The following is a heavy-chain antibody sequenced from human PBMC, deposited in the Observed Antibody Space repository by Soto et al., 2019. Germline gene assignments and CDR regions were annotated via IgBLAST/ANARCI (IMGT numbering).Heavy chain of an antibody. Sequence: QVQLVQSGAEVKKPGASVKVSCKASGYTFISYDINWVRQATGQGLEWMGWMNPNTGDTGYAQKFQGRVTMTRNTSITTANLELSSLRSDDTAVYFCARGDGYIFDYWGQGTLVNVSS. CDR1: GYTFISYD. J-gene: IGHJ4*02. V-gene: IGHV1-8*01. CDR2: MNPNTGDT. D-gene: IGHD5-12*01. CDR3: ARGDGYIFDY.